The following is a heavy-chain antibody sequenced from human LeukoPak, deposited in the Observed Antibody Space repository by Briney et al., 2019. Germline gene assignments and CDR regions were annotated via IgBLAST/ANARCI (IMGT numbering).Heavy chain of an antibody. D-gene: IGHD3-10*01. V-gene: IGHV3-7*01. CDR1: GFTFSSYW. J-gene: IGHJ4*02. Sequence: PGGSLRLSCAASGFTFSSYWMSWVRQAPGKGLEWVANIKQDGSEKYYVDSVKGRFTISRDNAKNSLYLQMNSLRAEDTAEYYCARDLSGSYYSPSFDYWGQGTLVTVSS. CDR3: ARDLSGSYYSPSFDY. CDR2: IKQDGSEK.